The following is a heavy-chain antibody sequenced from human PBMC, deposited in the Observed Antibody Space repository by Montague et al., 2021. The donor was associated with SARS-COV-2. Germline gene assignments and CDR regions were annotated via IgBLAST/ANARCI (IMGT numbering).Heavy chain of an antibody. CDR2: LSSSSSYI. CDR1: GFTFSSYS. CDR3: ASYQNYYYYYGMDV. J-gene: IGHJ6*02. Sequence: SLRLSCAASGFTFSSYSMNWVRPAPGKGLEWVSSLSSSSSYIYYADSVKGRFTISRDNAKNSLYLQMNSLRAEDTAVYYCASYQNYYYYYGMDVWGQGTTVTVSS. V-gene: IGHV3-21*01. D-gene: IGHD2-2*01.